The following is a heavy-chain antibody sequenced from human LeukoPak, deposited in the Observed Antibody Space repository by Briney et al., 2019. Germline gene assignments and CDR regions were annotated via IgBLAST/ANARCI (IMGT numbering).Heavy chain of an antibody. D-gene: IGHD6-6*01. CDR1: GFTFSSYA. J-gene: IGHJ4*02. CDR2: ISGSGGST. CDR3: AKDSSSSSSVSFFDY. Sequence: GGSLRLSCAASGFTFSSYAMSWVRQAPGKGLERVSAISGSGGSTYYADSVKGRFTISRDNSKNTLYLQMNCLRAEDTAVYYCAKDSSSSSSVSFFDYWGQGTLVTVSS. V-gene: IGHV3-23*01.